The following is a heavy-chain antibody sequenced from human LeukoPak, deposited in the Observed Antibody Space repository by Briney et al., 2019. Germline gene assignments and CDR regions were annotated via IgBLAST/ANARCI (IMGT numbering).Heavy chain of an antibody. CDR1: GGSISSSSYY. CDR2: SYYSGST. V-gene: IGHV4-39*01. Sequence: SETLSLTCTVSGGSISSSSYYWGWIRQPPGKGVEWIVSSYYSGSTYYNPALKSRVTISVDTSKNQFSLKLSSVTAADTAVYYCASGRGLDAFDIWGQGTMVTVSS. CDR3: ASGRGLDAFDI. J-gene: IGHJ3*02. D-gene: IGHD3-10*01.